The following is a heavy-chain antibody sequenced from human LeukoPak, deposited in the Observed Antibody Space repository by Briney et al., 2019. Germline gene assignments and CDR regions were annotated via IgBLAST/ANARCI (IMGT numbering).Heavy chain of an antibody. J-gene: IGHJ4*02. D-gene: IGHD3-9*01. Sequence: PGRSLRLSCAASGFTFSSYAMHWVRQAPGKGLEWVAVISYDGSNKYYADSVKGRFTISRDNSKNTLYLQMNSLRAEDTAVYYCASLGYYNRDYWGQGTLVTVSS. CDR3: ASLGYYNRDY. CDR1: GFTFSSYA. CDR2: ISYDGSNK. V-gene: IGHV3-30-3*01.